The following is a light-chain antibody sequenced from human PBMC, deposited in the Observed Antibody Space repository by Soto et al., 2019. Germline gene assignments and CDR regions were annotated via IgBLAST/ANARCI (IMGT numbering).Light chain of an antibody. CDR1: QSVSSSS. CDR3: QQYGSSPRT. V-gene: IGKV3-20*01. CDR2: GAS. J-gene: IGKJ1*01. Sequence: EIVLTQSPGTLSLSPGDRATLSCRASQSVSSSSLAWYQQKPGQAPRLLIYGASSRATGIPDRFSCSGSGTHFTLSISRLEPEDFAMYFCQQYGSSPRTFGQGTKVEIK.